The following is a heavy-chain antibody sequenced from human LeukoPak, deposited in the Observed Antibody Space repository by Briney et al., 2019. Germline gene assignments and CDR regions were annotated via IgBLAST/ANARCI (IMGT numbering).Heavy chain of an antibody. Sequence: SETLSLTCTVSGGSISSYYWSWIRQPPGKGLEWIGYIYYSGSTNYNPSLKSRVTISVDTSKNRFSLKLSSVTAADTAVYYCARVTRGWAAAGPDAFDIWGQGTMVTVSS. CDR1: GGSISSYY. CDR2: IYYSGST. CDR3: ARVTRGWAAAGPDAFDI. V-gene: IGHV4-59*01. D-gene: IGHD6-13*01. J-gene: IGHJ3*02.